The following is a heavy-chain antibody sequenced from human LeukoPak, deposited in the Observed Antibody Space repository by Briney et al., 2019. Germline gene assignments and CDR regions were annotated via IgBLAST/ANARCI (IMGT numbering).Heavy chain of an antibody. CDR1: GFTFGSHA. J-gene: IGHJ4*02. CDR2: ISGTGVTT. Sequence: PRGSLRLSCAGSGFTFGSHAMGWVRQAPGKGLEWVSGISGTGVTTYYADSVKGRFTISRDNSKNTLYLQMNSLRAEDTAVYYCARDSSRSHDYWGQGTLVTVSS. CDR3: ARDSSRSHDY. V-gene: IGHV3-23*01.